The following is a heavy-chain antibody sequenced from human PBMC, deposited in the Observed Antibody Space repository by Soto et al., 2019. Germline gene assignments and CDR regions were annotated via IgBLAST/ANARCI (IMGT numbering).Heavy chain of an antibody. CDR1: GGTFNNYA. V-gene: IGHV1-69*01. J-gene: IGHJ4*02. CDR2: TIPIFGTT. Sequence: QVHLVQSGTEVKKPGSSVKVSCKASGGTFNNYAINWVRQAPGQGLEWVGGTIPIFGTTEYAQRFQGRVTISADASTDTAYMVLSNLRSADTAVYYCATLIYSNYAWFYFDCWGQGTLVTVSP. CDR3: ATLIYSNYAWFYFDC. D-gene: IGHD4-4*01.